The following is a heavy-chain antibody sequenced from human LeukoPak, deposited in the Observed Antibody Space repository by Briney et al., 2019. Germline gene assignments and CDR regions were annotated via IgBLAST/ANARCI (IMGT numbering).Heavy chain of an antibody. CDR2: ITATGTTT. J-gene: IGHJ4*02. V-gene: IGHV3-23*01. CDR1: EFTFSSCA. Sequence: GGSLRLSCTASEFTFSSCAMSWVRQAPGKGLEWVSLITATGTTTYYADSVKGRFTIPRDSSKNTLYLQMNSLRAEDTAIYYCAKDLDSSGFLVPFDSWGQGTLVTVSS. CDR3: AKDLDSSGFLVPFDS. D-gene: IGHD3-22*01.